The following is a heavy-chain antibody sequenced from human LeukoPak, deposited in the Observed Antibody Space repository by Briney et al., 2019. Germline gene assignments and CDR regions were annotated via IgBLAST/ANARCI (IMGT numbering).Heavy chain of an antibody. J-gene: IGHJ5*02. CDR1: GGSISSYY. V-gene: IGHV4-4*07. Sequence: SETLSLTCTVSGGSISSYYWSWIRQPVGKGLEWIGRIYTSGSTNYNPSLKSRVTMSVDTSKNQFSLKLSSVTAADTAVYYCARGYSSGSPFPPNNWFDPWGQGTLVTVSS. CDR3: ARGYSSGSPFPPNNWFDP. CDR2: IYTSGST. D-gene: IGHD3-10*01.